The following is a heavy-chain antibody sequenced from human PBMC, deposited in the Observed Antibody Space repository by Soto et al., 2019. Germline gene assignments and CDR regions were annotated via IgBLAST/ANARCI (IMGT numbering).Heavy chain of an antibody. J-gene: IGHJ4*02. V-gene: IGHV1-18*01. CDR3: ARGSYDSSGYYRNPFDY. Sequence: ASVKVSCKASGYTFTSYGISWVRQAPGQGLEWMGWISAYNGSTNYAQKLQGRVTMTTDTSTSTAYMELRSLRSDDTAVYYCARGSYDSSGYYRNPFDYWGQGTLVTVSS. D-gene: IGHD3-22*01. CDR2: ISAYNGST. CDR1: GYTFTSYG.